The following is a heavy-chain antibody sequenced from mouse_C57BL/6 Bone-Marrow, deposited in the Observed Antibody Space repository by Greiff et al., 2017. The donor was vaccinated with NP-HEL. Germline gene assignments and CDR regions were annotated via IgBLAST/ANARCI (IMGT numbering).Heavy chain of an antibody. J-gene: IGHJ2*01. Sequence: EVNVVESGGGLVKPGGSLKLSCAASGFTFSDYGMHWVRQAPEKGLEWVAYISSGSSTIYYADTVKGRFTITRDNAKNTLFLQMTSLRSEDTAMYYCARDYSYYFDYWGQGTTLTVSS. D-gene: IGHD1-1*01. CDR2: ISSGSSTI. CDR3: ARDYSYYFDY. V-gene: IGHV5-17*01. CDR1: GFTFSDYG.